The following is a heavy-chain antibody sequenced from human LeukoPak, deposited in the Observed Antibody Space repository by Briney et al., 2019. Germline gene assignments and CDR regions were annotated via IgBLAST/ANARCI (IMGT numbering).Heavy chain of an antibody. V-gene: IGHV3-21*01. CDR3: ARVPPIQLCHDY. J-gene: IGHJ4*02. CDR2: ISSSSSYI. Sequence: GGSLRLSCTASGFTFGDYAMNWVRQAPGKGLEWVSSISSSSSYIYYADPVKGRFTISRDNAKNSLYLQMNSLRAEDTAVYYCARVPPIQLCHDYWGQGTLVTVSS. D-gene: IGHD5-18*01. CDR1: GFTFGDYA.